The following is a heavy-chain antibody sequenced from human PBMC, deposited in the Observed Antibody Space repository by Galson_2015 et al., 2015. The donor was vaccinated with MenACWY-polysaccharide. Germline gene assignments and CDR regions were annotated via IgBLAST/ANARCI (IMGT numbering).Heavy chain of an antibody. V-gene: IGHV3-30*18. CDR2: ISYDGSNK. CDR1: GFTFSSYG. J-gene: IGHJ4*02. D-gene: IGHD1-26*01. Sequence: SLRLSCAASGFTFSSYGMHWVRQAPGKGLEWVAVISYDGSNKYYADSVKGRFTISRDNSKNTLYLQMNSLRAEDTAVYYCAKDRDSGSRAPSDYWGQGILVTVSS. CDR3: AKDRDSGSRAPSDY.